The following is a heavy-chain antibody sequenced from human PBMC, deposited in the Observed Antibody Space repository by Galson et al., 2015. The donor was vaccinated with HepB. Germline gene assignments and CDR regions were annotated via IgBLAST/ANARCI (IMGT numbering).Heavy chain of an antibody. J-gene: IGHJ3*02. Sequence: SVKVSCKASGGTFSSYAISWVRQAPGQGLEWMGRIIPILGIANYAQKFQGRVTITADKSTSTAYMELSSLRSEDTAVYYCARHCSSTSCYSDAFDIWGQGTMVTVSS. CDR2: IIPILGIA. V-gene: IGHV1-69*04. CDR1: GGTFSSYA. D-gene: IGHD2-2*01. CDR3: ARHCSSTSCYSDAFDI.